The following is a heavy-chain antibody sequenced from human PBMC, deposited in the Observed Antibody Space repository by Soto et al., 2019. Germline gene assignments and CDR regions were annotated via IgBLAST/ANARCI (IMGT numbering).Heavy chain of an antibody. CDR1: GGSISSSNW. Sequence: SETLSLTCAVSGGSISSSNWWSWVRQPPGKGLEWIGEIYHSGSTNYNPSLKSRVTISVDKSKNQFSLKLSSVTAADTAVYYCARELVPAATPFYYYGMDVWGPGTTVTVSS. J-gene: IGHJ6*02. CDR3: ARELVPAATPFYYYGMDV. V-gene: IGHV4-4*02. D-gene: IGHD2-2*01. CDR2: IYHSGST.